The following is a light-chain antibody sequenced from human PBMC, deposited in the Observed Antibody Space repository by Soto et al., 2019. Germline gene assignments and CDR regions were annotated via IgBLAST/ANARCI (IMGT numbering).Light chain of an antibody. CDR2: QDS. J-gene: IGLJ7*01. Sequence: SYELTQPPPVSVSPGQTASITCSGDKLGDKYACWYQQKPGQSPVLVIYQDSKRPSGIPERFSGSNSGNTATLTISGTQAMDEADYYCQAWDSSTGVFGTGTQLTVL. CDR3: QAWDSSTGV. CDR1: KLGDKY. V-gene: IGLV3-1*01.